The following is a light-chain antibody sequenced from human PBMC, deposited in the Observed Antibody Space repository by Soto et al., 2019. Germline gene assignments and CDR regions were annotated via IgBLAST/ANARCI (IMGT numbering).Light chain of an antibody. Sequence: DIQMTHSPSFLSASVVDRFTITCLASQAISNYLNWYQQKPGKAPKRLIYDASTLHSGVPSRFSGSGSGTEFTLTISSLQSEDFATYYCLQHNTYPWTFGQGTKVDIK. CDR1: QAISNY. J-gene: IGKJ1*01. CDR3: LQHNTYPWT. CDR2: DAS. V-gene: IGKV1-17*01.